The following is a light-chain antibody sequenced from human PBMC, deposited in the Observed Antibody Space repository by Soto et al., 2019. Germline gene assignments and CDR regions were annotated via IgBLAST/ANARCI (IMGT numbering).Light chain of an antibody. V-gene: IGKV1-33*01. CDR3: QQYDNLPLT. CDR1: QDISNY. J-gene: IGKJ4*01. Sequence: DSQMTQSPSSLSASVGDRVTITCQASQDISNYLNWYQQKPGNAPKLLIYDASNLETGVPSRFSGGGSATYFTFTISSLQPEDIATYYCQQYDNLPLTFGGGTKVDIK. CDR2: DAS.